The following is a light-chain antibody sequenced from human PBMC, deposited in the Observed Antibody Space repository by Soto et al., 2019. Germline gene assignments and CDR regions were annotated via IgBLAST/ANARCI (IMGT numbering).Light chain of an antibody. J-gene: IGLJ3*02. V-gene: IGLV1-47*01. CDR1: SSNIGSNY. Sequence: QAVVTQPPSASGTPGQRVTIFCSGSSSNIGSNYVYWYQHLPGTAPKLLIYKNNQRPSGVPDRFSGSKSGTSASLAISGLRSEDEADYYCAAWDDSLSGWVFGGGTQLTVL. CDR3: AAWDDSLSGWV. CDR2: KNN.